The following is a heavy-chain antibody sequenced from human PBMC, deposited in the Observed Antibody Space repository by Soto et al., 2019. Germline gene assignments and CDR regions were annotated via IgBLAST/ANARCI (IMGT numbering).Heavy chain of an antibody. CDR2: ISHNSRTV. CDR3: SSHMSCLAADHYDISNCCHTTVSYYDLDV. Sequence: GGSLRLSCAASGFAFSSYTMNWVRQAPGKGLEWMSDISHNSRTVYYAGSVEGRFTISRDNAKNSLYLQMNSLRDDDTAVYFCSSHMSCLAADHYDISNCCHTTVSYYDLDVCGQGTTVTVSS. D-gene: IGHD3-9*01. CDR1: GFAFSSYT. V-gene: IGHV3-48*02. J-gene: IGHJ6*02.